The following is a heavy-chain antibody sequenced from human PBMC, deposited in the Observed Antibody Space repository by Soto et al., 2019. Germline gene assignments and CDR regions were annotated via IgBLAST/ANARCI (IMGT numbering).Heavy chain of an antibody. CDR2: IYYSGST. J-gene: IGHJ4*02. CDR1: GGSISSGGYY. V-gene: IGHV4-61*08. Sequence: PSETLSLTCTVSGGSISSGGYYWSWIRQHPGKGLKWIGYIYYSGSTNYNPSLKSRVTISVDTSKNQFSLKLSSVTAADTAVYYCAREGIVGATTAFDYWGQGTLVTVSS. D-gene: IGHD1-26*01. CDR3: AREGIVGATTAFDY.